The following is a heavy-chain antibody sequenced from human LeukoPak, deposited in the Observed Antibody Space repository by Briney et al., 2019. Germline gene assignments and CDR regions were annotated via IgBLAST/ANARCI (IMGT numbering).Heavy chain of an antibody. D-gene: IGHD6-19*01. CDR2: ISYYGSNK. V-gene: IGHV3-30*03. CDR3: ARAVADYFDY. J-gene: IGHJ4*02. CDR1: VFTFSSDC. Sequence: GGSRRLSCAASVFTFSSDCIHWVRQAPDKVLEWVAVISYYGSNKYYADSVKGRFTISRDNSKNPMYLQMNRLRAEDTGVYYCARAVADYFDYWGQGTLVTVSS.